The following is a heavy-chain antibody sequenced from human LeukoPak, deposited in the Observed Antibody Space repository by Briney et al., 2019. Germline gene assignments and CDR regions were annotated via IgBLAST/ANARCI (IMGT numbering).Heavy chain of an antibody. V-gene: IGHV3-15*01. D-gene: IGHD3-22*01. J-gene: IGHJ4*02. CDR3: TTHADYYDSSGLDY. Sequence: PGGSLRLSCAASGFTFSSYSMNWVRQAPGKGLEWVGRIKSKTDGGTTDYAAPVKGRFTISRDDSKNTLYLQMNSLKTEDTAVYYCTTHADYYDSSGLDYWGQGTLVTVSS. CDR2: IKSKTDGGTT. CDR1: GFTFSSYS.